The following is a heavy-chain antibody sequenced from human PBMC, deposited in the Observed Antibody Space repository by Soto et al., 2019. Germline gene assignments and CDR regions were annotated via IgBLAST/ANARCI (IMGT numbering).Heavy chain of an antibody. CDR2: LSYDGSNK. J-gene: IGHJ4*02. Sequence: GSLSLSCAASGFTFSSYAMHWVRQAPGKGLEWLVVLSYDGSNKYYADSVKGRFTISRDNSKNSLYLQMNSLRAEDTAVYYCARNGLAAAGTKRATNLYFDYWGQGTLVTVSS. CDR3: ARNGLAAAGTKRATNLYFDY. V-gene: IGHV3-30-3*01. CDR1: GFTFSSYA. D-gene: IGHD6-13*01.